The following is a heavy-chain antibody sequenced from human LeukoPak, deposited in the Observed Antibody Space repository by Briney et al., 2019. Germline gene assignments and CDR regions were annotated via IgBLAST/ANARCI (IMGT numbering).Heavy chain of an antibody. D-gene: IGHD5-24*01. CDR3: AREGRRWLQLTFDY. CDR2: ISGSGGRGTT. Sequence: GGSLRLSCAASGFTFSNFVMTWVRQAPGKGLEWVSAISGSGGRGTTYYADSVKGRFTISRDNSKNTLSLQMNSLRAEDTAVYYCAREGRRWLQLTFDYWGQGTLVTVSS. CDR1: GFTFSNFV. J-gene: IGHJ4*02. V-gene: IGHV3-23*01.